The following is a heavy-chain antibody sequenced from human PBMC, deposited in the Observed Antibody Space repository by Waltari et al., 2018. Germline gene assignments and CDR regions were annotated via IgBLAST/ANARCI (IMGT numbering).Heavy chain of an antibody. CDR1: GYSISNGYY. CDR3: ARSDYGDYAVRS. CDR2: IYHSGST. J-gene: IGHJ5*02. D-gene: IGHD4-17*01. Sequence: QVQLQESGTGLVKPSETLSLTCTISGYSISNGYYWGWIRHPPGKGLEWIGSIYHSGSTYYNPSLKSRVTISVDTSKNQFSLKLSSVTAADTAVYYSARSDYGDYAVRSWGQGTLVTVSS. V-gene: IGHV4-38-2*02.